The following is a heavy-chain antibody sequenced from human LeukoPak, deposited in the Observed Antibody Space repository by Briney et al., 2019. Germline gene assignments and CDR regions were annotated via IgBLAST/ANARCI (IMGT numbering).Heavy chain of an antibody. Sequence: GGSLRLSCAASGFTFSTYAMSWARQAPGKGLEWVSGISGRGGSTYYADSVKGRFTISGDNSKDTLYLQMNSLRAEDTAVYYCAKSKAAVAGTPDYWGQGTLVTVSS. CDR2: ISGRGGST. D-gene: IGHD6-19*01. J-gene: IGHJ4*02. V-gene: IGHV3-23*01. CDR3: AKSKAAVAGTPDY. CDR1: GFTFSTYA.